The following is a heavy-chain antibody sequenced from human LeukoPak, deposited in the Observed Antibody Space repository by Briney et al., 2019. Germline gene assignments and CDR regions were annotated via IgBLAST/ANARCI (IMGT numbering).Heavy chain of an antibody. J-gene: IGHJ4*02. D-gene: IGHD3-16*02. CDR2: ISAYNGNT. Sequence: ASVKVSCKASGYTFTSYDINWVRQATGQGLEWMGWISAYNGNTNYARKLQGRVTMTTDTSTSTAYMELRSLRSDDTAVYYCARGGPLWPFLNPKSFLRFDYWGQGTLVTVSS. CDR3: ARGGPLWPFLNPKSFLRFDY. CDR1: GYTFTSYD. V-gene: IGHV1-18*01.